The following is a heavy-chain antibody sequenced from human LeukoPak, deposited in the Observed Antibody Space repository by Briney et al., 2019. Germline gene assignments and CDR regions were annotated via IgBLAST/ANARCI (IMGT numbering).Heavy chain of an antibody. CDR1: GYTFTGYY. CDR3: ARLSGSYRHFDY. CDR2: INPNSGGT. J-gene: IGHJ4*02. Sequence: ASVKVSCKASGYTFTGYYMHWVRQAPGQGLEWMGWINPNSGGTNYAQKFQGRVTMTRDTSISTAYMELSRLRSDDTAVYYCARLSGSYRHFDYWGQGTLVTVSS. D-gene: IGHD1-26*01. V-gene: IGHV1-2*02.